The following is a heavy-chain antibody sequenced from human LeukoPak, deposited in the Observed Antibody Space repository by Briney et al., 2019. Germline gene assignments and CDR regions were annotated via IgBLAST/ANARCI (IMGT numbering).Heavy chain of an antibody. CDR2: INAGNGNT. V-gene: IGHV1-3*01. CDR3: ARVGTAIGLDY. Sequence: ASVKVSCKASGGTFSSYAISWVRQAPGQRLEWMGWINAGNGNTKYSQKFQGRVTITRDTSASTAYMELSSLRSEDTAVYYCARVGTAIGLDYWGQGTLVTVSS. J-gene: IGHJ4*02. D-gene: IGHD2-21*02. CDR1: GGTFSSYA.